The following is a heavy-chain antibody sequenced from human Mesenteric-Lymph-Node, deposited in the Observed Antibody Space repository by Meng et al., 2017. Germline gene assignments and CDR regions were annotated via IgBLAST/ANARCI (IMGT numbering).Heavy chain of an antibody. CDR3: ARDPYATGWAG. V-gene: IGHV4-4*02. CDR1: GRSISVSTW. Sequence: QMQVQWPALVQVTPSGTLSLTCAGSGRSISVSTWWSWVRQPPRKGLEWIGEIYHSGGTNYNPSLRGRVTISLDKSKNQFSLTLRSVTAADTAVYYCARDPYATGWAGWGQGTLVTVSS. CDR2: IYHSGGT. D-gene: IGHD6-19*01. J-gene: IGHJ4*02.